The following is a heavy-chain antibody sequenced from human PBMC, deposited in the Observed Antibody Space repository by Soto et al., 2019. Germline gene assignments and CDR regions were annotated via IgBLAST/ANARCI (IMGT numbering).Heavy chain of an antibody. V-gene: IGHV1-24*01. CDR1: GYTLTELS. J-gene: IGHJ4*02. CDR3: ATVPRIEYYYGSGSYYSLDY. D-gene: IGHD3-10*01. CDR2: FDPEDGET. Sequence: ASVKASCKVSGYTLTELSMHWVRQAPGKGLEWMGGFDPEDGETIYAQKFQGRVTMTEDTSTDTAYMELSSLRSEDTAVYYCATVPRIEYYYGSGSYYSLDYWGQGTLVTVSS.